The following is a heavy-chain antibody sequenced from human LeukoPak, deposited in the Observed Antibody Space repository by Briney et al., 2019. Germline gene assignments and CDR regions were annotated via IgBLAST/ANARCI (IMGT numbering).Heavy chain of an antibody. D-gene: IGHD3-10*01. V-gene: IGHV3-23*01. CDR2: ISCNGGST. CDR3: AKDTRELWFGGGVRWY. Sequence: GGSLRLSCAASGFTFSSYAMSWVRQAPGKGLEWVSAISCNGGSTYYADSVKGRFTISRDNSKNTLYLQMNSLRAEDTAVYYCAKDTRELWFGGGVRWYWGQGTLVTVPS. J-gene: IGHJ4*02. CDR1: GFTFSSYA.